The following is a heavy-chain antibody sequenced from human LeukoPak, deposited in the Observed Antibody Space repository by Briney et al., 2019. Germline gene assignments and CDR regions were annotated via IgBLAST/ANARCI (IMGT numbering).Heavy chain of an antibody. J-gene: IGHJ4*02. CDR3: ARVGRSGWTVDY. V-gene: IGHV3-48*04. D-gene: IGHD6-19*01. Sequence: GGSLRLSCAASGFDFSTYSIDWARQAPGKGLEWVSYISSSSSNIYHADSVKGRFTISRDNAKNSLHLQMNSLRAEDTAVYYCARVGRSGWTVDYWGQGTLVTVSS. CDR2: ISSSSSNI. CDR1: GFDFSTYS.